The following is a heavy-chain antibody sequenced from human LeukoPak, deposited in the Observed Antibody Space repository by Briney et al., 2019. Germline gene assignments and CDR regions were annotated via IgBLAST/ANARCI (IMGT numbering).Heavy chain of an antibody. D-gene: IGHD6-19*01. CDR1: GDSISSGDYY. J-gene: IGHJ6*03. Sequence: SETLSLTCTVSGDSISSGDYYWSWIRQPAGKGLEWIGRISSSGSTNYNPSLKSRVTISVDTSKNQFSLKLSSVTAADTAVYFCARDGEAVAATYYYHHMDVWGKGTTVTVSS. V-gene: IGHV4-61*02. CDR3: ARDGEAVAATYYYHHMDV. CDR2: ISSSGST.